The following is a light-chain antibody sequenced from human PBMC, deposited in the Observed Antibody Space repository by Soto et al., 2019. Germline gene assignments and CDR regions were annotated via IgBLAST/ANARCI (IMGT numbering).Light chain of an antibody. CDR1: QSVSSN. J-gene: IGKJ5*01. Sequence: EIVMTQSPATLSVSPGERATLSCRASQSVSSNLAWYQQKPGQAPRLLIYGAFTRATGIPARFSGTGSGTDFTLTISSLETEDFAVYYCQQRSIWPPITFGQGTRLEIK. V-gene: IGKV3-15*01. CDR3: QQRSIWPPIT. CDR2: GAF.